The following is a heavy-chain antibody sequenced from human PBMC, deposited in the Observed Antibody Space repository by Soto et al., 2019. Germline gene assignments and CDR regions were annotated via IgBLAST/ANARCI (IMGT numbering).Heavy chain of an antibody. CDR2: ISYDGDSK. V-gene: IGHV3-30-3*01. CDR3: ARVRYALAGPQYVNGLDV. J-gene: IGHJ6*02. Sequence: QVQLVESGGGVVQPGRSLRLSCAASGFSFTSYAMHWLRQAPGKGLEWVAVISYDGDSKHYADSVKGRFTISRDNSKDTVYLQMNSLRSEDTALYYCARVRYALAGPQYVNGLDVWGQGTTVTVS. CDR1: GFSFTSYA. D-gene: IGHD3-16*01.